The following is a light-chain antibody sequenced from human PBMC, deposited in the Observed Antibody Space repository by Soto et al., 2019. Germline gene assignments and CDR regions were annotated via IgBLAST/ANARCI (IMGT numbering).Light chain of an antibody. J-gene: IGLJ2*01. Sequence: QSVLTQSPSVSAAPGQQVTISCSGSSSNIGNNYVSWYQQLPGTAPKLLIYDNNKRPSGIPDRFSGYKSGTSGTLDITGLQTGDEADYYCATWDGSLPGEVFGGGTQLTVL. CDR3: ATWDGSLPGEV. V-gene: IGLV1-51*01. CDR1: SSNIGNNY. CDR2: DNN.